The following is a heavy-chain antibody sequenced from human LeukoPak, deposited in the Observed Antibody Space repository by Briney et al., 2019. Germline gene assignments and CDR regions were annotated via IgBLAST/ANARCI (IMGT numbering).Heavy chain of an antibody. CDR3: ASFERYCSTSCPHNYFDY. V-gene: IGHV1-8*01. CDR2: MNPNSGNT. D-gene: IGHD2-2*01. J-gene: IGHJ4*02. CDR1: GYTFTSYD. Sequence: ASVKVSCKASGYTFTSYDINWVRQATGQGLEWMGWMNPNSGNTGYAQKFQGRVTMTRNTSISTAYMELSSLRSEDTAVYYCASFERYCSTSCPHNYFDYWGQGTLVTVSS.